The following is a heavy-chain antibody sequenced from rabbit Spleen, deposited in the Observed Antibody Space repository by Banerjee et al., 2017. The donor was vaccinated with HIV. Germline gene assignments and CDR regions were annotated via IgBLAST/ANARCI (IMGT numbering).Heavy chain of an antibody. CDR1: GFSFNNYYY. J-gene: IGHJ6*01. D-gene: IGHD4-2*01. CDR2: IYVDSVSPT. Sequence: QSLEESGGGLVKPEGSLTLTCTASGFSFNNYYYICWVRQPPGKGLEWVACIYVDSVSPTYYAAWAKGRFTISKTSSTTVTLQMTSLTAADTATYFCARVLVEYDYGMDLWGQGTLVTVS. CDR3: ARVLVEYDYGMDL. V-gene: IGHV1S40*01.